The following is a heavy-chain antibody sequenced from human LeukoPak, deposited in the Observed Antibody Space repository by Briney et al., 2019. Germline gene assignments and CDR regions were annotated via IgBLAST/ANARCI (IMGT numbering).Heavy chain of an antibody. CDR3: AGEVYDSSGYYPPPLWYYYYMDV. J-gene: IGHJ6*03. D-gene: IGHD3-22*01. Sequence: ASVKVSCKASGYTFTSYGISWVRQAPGQGLEWMGWISAYNGNTNYAQKLQGRVTMTTDTSTSTAYMELRSLRSDDTAVYYCAGEVYDSSGYYPPPLWYYYYMDVWGKGTTVTVSS. CDR1: GYTFTSYG. CDR2: ISAYNGNT. V-gene: IGHV1-18*01.